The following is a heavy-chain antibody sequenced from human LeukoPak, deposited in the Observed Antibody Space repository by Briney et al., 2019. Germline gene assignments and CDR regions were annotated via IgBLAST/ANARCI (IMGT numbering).Heavy chain of an antibody. CDR1: GGSISRYY. D-gene: IGHD3-10*01. Sequence: SETLSLTCTVSGGSISRYYWTWIRQLPGKGLEWIGNIYYSGSTNYNPSLKGRVTMSVDMSKNQFSLRLRSVTAADTAVYYCARRPPGGEFDYWGQGTLVTVSS. V-gene: IGHV4-59*08. CDR3: ARRPPGGEFDY. J-gene: IGHJ4*02. CDR2: IYYSGST.